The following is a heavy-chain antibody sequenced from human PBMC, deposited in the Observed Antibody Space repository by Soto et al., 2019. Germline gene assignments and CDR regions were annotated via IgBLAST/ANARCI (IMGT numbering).Heavy chain of an antibody. D-gene: IGHD4-17*01. J-gene: IGHJ4*02. CDR3: STASTTVTTIDY. Sequence: EVQLVESGGGLVKPGGYLRLSCTASGFTFRNAWMTWVRQAPGMGREGVGRIKRNAYGGTVDYAPPVRGRFTISRDDSKNTLYLQMNSLKTEDTAMYYCSTASTTVTTIDYWGQGTLVTVSS. V-gene: IGHV3-15*01. CDR1: GFTFRNAW. CDR2: IKRNAYGGTV.